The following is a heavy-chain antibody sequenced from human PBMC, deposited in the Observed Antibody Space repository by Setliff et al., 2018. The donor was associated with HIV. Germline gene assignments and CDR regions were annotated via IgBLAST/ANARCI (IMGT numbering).Heavy chain of an antibody. D-gene: IGHD3-10*01. CDR3: ARGALLAVFDFDH. J-gene: IGHJ4*01. CDR2: INVGKGDT. CDR1: GYTFSHYS. V-gene: IGHV1-3*01. Sequence: ASVKVSCKASGYTFSHYSIHWVRQAPGQSLEWMGWINVGKGDTKYSQELQGRITLTTDTSANTAYMELSSLRSDDTAVYFCARGALLAVFDFDHWGHGTLVTVSS.